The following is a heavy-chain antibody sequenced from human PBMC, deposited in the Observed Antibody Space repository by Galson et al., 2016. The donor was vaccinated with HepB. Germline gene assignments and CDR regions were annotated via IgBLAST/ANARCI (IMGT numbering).Heavy chain of an antibody. CDR2: IYPGDSDT. J-gene: IGHJ4*02. CDR3: SRPGGTYSD. Sequence: VKKPGESLKMSCEASGYTFTSYWIGWVRQMPAKGLEWVAIIYPGDSDTRYGPSFQGRVTISADKSIRTAYLQWTSLETSDTAIYYCSRPGGTYSDWDQGTLLTVSS. D-gene: IGHD1-26*01. V-gene: IGHV5-51*01. CDR1: GYTFTSYW.